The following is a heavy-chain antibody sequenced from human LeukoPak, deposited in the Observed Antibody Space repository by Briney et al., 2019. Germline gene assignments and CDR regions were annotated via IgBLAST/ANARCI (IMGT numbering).Heavy chain of an antibody. J-gene: IGHJ5*02. CDR1: GFTFTSSA. CDR3: ARVPGLRGNWFDP. CDR2: IIPIFGTA. D-gene: IGHD3-16*01. Sequence: GTSVKVSCKASGFTFTSSAMQWVRQARGQRLEWMGRIIPIFGTANYAQKFQGRVTITTDESTSTAYMELSRLRSEDTAVYYCARVPGLRGNWFDPWGQGTLVTVSS. V-gene: IGHV1-69*05.